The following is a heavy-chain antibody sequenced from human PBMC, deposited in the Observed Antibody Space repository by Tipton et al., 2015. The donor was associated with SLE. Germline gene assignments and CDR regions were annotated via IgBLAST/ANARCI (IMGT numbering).Heavy chain of an antibody. CDR1: GGSISSGDYY. Sequence: TLSLTCTVSGGSISSGDYYWSWIRQPPGKGLEWIGYIYYSGSTYYNPSLKSRVTISVDTSKNQFSLKLSSVTAADTAVYYCATQVGFTVTTYWYFDLWGRGTLVTVSS. CDR3: ATQVGFTVTTYWYFDL. J-gene: IGHJ2*01. CDR2: IYYSGST. V-gene: IGHV4-30-4*01. D-gene: IGHD4-17*01.